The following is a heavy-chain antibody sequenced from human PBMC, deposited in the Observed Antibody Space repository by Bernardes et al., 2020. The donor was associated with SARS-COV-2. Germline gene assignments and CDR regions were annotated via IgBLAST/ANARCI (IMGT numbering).Heavy chain of an antibody. V-gene: IGHV3-23*01. J-gene: IGHJ4*02. CDR1: GFTFSDFA. CDR2: IGESGTTFI. D-gene: IGHD3-16*01. Sequence: GGSLRLSRAASGFTFSDFAMSWVRQAPGKGLEWLSAIGESGTTFIFYAESVKGRFVISRDNSKSTLYLEMNSLRVEDTAVYYCARGGGGDHGYWGQGTLVTVSS. CDR3: ARGGGGDHGY.